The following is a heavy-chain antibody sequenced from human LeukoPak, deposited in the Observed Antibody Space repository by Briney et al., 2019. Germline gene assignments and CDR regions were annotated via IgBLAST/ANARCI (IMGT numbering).Heavy chain of an antibody. CDR3: ARLRRTSDSSGYYYYYDY. D-gene: IGHD3-22*01. Sequence: GGSLRLSCAASGFTFSSYSMNWVRQAPGKGLEWVSSITPTTSYIYYADSVRGRFTISRENAKNSLYLQMNSLRAEDTAVYYCARLRRTSDSSGYYYYYDYWGQGTLVTVSS. V-gene: IGHV3-21*01. J-gene: IGHJ4*02. CDR1: GFTFSSYS. CDR2: ITPTTSYI.